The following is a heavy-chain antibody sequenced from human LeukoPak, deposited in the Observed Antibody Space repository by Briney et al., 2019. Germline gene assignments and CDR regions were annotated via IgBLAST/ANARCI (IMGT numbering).Heavy chain of an antibody. J-gene: IGHJ4*02. Sequence: SKTLSLTCTVSGVSLTTYYWSWIRQPPGKGLEWIGYIYYSGNTHYNPSLQSRVTLSVDTSKNQFSLKLNSVTAADTAVYYCARHGGGNSLSYLDYWGQGTLVTVSS. CDR1: GVSLTTYY. CDR2: IYYSGNT. CDR3: ARHGGGNSLSYLDY. D-gene: IGHD4-23*01. V-gene: IGHV4-59*08.